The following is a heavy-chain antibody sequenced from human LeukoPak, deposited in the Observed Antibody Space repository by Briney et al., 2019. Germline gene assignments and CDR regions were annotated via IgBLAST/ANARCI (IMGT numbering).Heavy chain of an antibody. J-gene: IGHJ4*02. V-gene: IGHV3-7*01. CDR1: GLTFSASW. Sequence: GGSLRLSCAVSGLTFSASWITWIRQAPGKGLEWVARMKPHGSESWYVDSVKGRFTISRDNSKNSLYLQLTSLRAEDTALYYCARDRGRNSFDYWGQGTLVSVSS. CDR3: ARDRGRNSFDY. CDR2: MKPHGSES. D-gene: IGHD1-14*01.